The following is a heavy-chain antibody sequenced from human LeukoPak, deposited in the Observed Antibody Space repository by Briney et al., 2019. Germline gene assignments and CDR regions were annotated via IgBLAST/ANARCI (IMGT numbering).Heavy chain of an antibody. J-gene: IGHJ6*03. Sequence: PSETLSLTCAVFGGSFSGYSWTWIRQPPGKGLEWIGKISDSGSANYNPSLKSRVTISVHASGNKFSLELSSATAADTAVYYCARGRTGENTYVGGYYCMDVWGEGTTVIVSS. CDR1: GGSFSGYS. CDR2: ISDSGSA. D-gene: IGHD4-17*01. V-gene: IGHV4-34*01. CDR3: ARGRTGENTYVGGYYCMDV.